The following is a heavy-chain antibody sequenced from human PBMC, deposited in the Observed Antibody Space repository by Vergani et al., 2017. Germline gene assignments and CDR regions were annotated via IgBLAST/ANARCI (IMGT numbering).Heavy chain of an antibody. D-gene: IGHD3-3*01. J-gene: IGHJ5*02. CDR2: IIPIFGTA. CDR1: GGTFSSYA. Sequence: QVQLVQSGAEVKKPGSSVKVSCKASGGTFSSYAISWVRQAPGQGLEWMGGIIPIFGTANYAQKFQGRVTITADESTSTAYMELSSLRSEDTAVYYCAKDGPVDFWSGPNWFDPWGQGTLVTVSS. V-gene: IGHV1-69*01. CDR3: AKDGPVDFWSGPNWFDP.